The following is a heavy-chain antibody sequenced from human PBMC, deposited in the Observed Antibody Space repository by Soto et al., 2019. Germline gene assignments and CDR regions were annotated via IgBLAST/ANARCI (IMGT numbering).Heavy chain of an antibody. Sequence: GGSLRLSCAASGFTFSDYYMSWIRQAPGKGLEWVSYISSSGSTIYYADSVKGRFTISRDNAKNSLYLQMNSLRAEDTAVYYCARPSLGAQYDFWSGYYSDYWGQGTLVTVSS. CDR2: ISSSGSTI. D-gene: IGHD3-3*01. CDR1: GFTFSDYY. J-gene: IGHJ4*02. V-gene: IGHV3-11*01. CDR3: ARPSLGAQYDFWSGYYSDY.